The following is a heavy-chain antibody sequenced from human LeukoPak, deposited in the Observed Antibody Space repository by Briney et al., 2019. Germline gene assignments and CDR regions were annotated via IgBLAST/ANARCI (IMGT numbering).Heavy chain of an antibody. D-gene: IGHD2-2*01. V-gene: IGHV1-24*01. CDR3: ATPGPCSSTSCYGYWYFDL. Sequence: VASVKVSCKVSGYTLTELSMHWVRQAPGKGLEWMGGFDPEDGETIYAQKFRGRVTMTEDTSTDTAYMELSSLRSEDTAVYYCATPGPCSSTSCYGYWYFDLWGRGTLVTVSS. CDR1: GYTLTELS. J-gene: IGHJ2*01. CDR2: FDPEDGET.